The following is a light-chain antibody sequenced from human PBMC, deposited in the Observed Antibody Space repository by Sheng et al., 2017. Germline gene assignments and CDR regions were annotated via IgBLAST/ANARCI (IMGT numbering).Light chain of an antibody. CDR3: QYHET. CDR1: QDISNY. CDR2: DAS. V-gene: IGKV1-33*01. Sequence: DIQMTQSPSSLSASVRDTVTITCQASQDISNYLMWYQHKPGKAPKLLIYDASILETGVPSRFSGSGSGADFTFTISSLQPEDIATYYCQYHETFGQGTQLEI. J-gene: IGKJ2*01.